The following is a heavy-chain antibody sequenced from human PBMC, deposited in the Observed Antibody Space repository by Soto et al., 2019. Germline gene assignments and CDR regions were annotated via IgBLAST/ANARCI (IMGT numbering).Heavy chain of an antibody. CDR1: GASIAGGSYY. V-gene: IGHV4-30-4*01. CDR2: IPSRGRP. J-gene: IGHJ5*02. CDR3: VRDQYSGYDFAL. Sequence: PSETLSLTCSVSGASIAGGSYYWSWVRQPPGKGLEWIGYIPSRGRPFYNPSLTSRGTISADSSKNQLSLQLTSVTAADTAVYYWVRDQYSGYDFALWGQGNLVTVSS. D-gene: IGHD5-12*01.